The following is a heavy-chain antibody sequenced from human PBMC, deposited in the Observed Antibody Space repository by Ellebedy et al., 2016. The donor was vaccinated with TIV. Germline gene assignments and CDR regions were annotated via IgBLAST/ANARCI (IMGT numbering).Heavy chain of an antibody. V-gene: IGHV3-7*03. CDR3: AKDRDYFYDSSGFDY. CDR2: IKKDGSEK. D-gene: IGHD3-22*01. CDR1: GVTFSGYW. J-gene: IGHJ4*02. Sequence: GESLKISCAASGVTFSGYWMSWLRQAPGKGLEWVANIKKDGSEKYYVASVKGRFTISRDNSKNILYLQMNSLRADDTAVYYCAKDRDYFYDSSGFDYWGQGSLVTVSS.